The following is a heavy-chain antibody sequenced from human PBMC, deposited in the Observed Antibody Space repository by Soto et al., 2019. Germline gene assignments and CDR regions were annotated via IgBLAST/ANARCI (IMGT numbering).Heavy chain of an antibody. Sequence: EVQLLESGGGLVQPGGSLRLSCAASGFTFSSYAMSWVRQAPGKGLEWVSAISGSGGSTYYADSVKGRFTISRDNSKNTLYLQMNSLRAEDTAVYYCGPPASEARGYCSGGSCYNWFDPWGKGTLVTVSS. CDR3: GPPASEARGYCSGGSCYNWFDP. CDR1: GFTFSSYA. CDR2: ISGSGGST. V-gene: IGHV3-23*01. J-gene: IGHJ5*02. D-gene: IGHD2-15*01.